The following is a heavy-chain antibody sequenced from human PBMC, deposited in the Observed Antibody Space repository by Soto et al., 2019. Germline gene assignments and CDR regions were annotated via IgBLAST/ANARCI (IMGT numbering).Heavy chain of an antibody. CDR3: ARDATMTTVTRYYYYYMDV. V-gene: IGHV3-11*01. Sequence: QVQLVESGGGLVKPGGSLRLSCAASGFTFSDYYMSWIRQAPGKGLEWVSYISSSGSTIYYADSVKGRFNISRDNAKNSLYLQMNSLRAEDTAVYYCARDATMTTVTRYYYYYMDVWGKGTTVTVSS. D-gene: IGHD4-4*01. CDR1: GFTFSDYY. CDR2: ISSSGSTI. J-gene: IGHJ6*03.